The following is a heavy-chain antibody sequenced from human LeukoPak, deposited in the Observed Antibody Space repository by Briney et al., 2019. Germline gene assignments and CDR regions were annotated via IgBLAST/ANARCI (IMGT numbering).Heavy chain of an antibody. V-gene: IGHV3-15*01. Sequence: PGGSLRLSCAASGFTFSNAWMSWVRQAPGKGLEWVGRIKSKTDGGTTDYAAPVKGRFTISRDDSKNTLYLQMNSLKTEDTAVYYCTTIAAIDYYYDSSGYCLKYWGQGTLVTVSS. CDR2: IKSKTDGGTT. J-gene: IGHJ4*02. CDR1: GFTFSNAW. CDR3: TTIAAIDYYYDSSGYCLKY. D-gene: IGHD3-22*01.